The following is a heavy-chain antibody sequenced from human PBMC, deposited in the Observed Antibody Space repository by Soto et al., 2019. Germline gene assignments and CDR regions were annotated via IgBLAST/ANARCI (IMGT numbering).Heavy chain of an antibody. Sequence: SETLSLTCTVSGGSISSYYWSWIRQPPGKGLEWIGYIYYSGSTNYNPSLKSRVTISVDTSKNQFSLKLSSVTAADTAVYYCARAPAYCSSTSCYAGYYYYMDVWGKGTTVTVSS. CDR2: IYYSGST. J-gene: IGHJ6*03. CDR1: GGSISSYY. D-gene: IGHD2-2*01. V-gene: IGHV4-59*01. CDR3: ARAPAYCSSTSCYAGYYYYMDV.